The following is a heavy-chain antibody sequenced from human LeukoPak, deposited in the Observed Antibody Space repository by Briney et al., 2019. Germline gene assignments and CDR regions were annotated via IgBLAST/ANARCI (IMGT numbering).Heavy chain of an antibody. V-gene: IGHV4-4*07. CDR1: GGSMSPLY. CDR2: IYTSGST. D-gene: IGHD3-22*01. CDR3: AREGDNTGSPVYFVY. Sequence: PSETLSLTCTVSGGSMSPLYWNWIRQPAGKGLEWIGRIYTSGSTNYNPSLKSRVTISVDKSKNHFSLKLISVTAADTAVYYCAREGDNTGSPVYFVYWGQGTLVTVSS. J-gene: IGHJ4*02.